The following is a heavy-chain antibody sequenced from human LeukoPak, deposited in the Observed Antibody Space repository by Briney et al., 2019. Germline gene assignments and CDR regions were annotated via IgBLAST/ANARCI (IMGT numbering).Heavy chain of an antibody. D-gene: IGHD3-10*01. CDR3: ARWLSYGSWYFDL. Sequence: PSETLSLTCTVSGVSVSSDSYYWSWIRQPPGKGLEWIGYSYYSGSTNYNPSLKSRVTISVDTSKNQFSLKLSSVTAADTAIYYCARWLSYGSWYFDLWGRGTLVTVSS. CDR2: SYYSGST. J-gene: IGHJ2*01. V-gene: IGHV4-61*01. CDR1: GVSVSSDSYY.